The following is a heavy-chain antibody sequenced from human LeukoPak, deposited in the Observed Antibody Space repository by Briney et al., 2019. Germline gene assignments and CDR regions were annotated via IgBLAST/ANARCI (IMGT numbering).Heavy chain of an antibody. CDR1: RFTFSSYA. Sequence: SGGSLRLSCAASRFTFSSYAMSWVRQAPGRGLEWVSTIGGTGDKTYYADSVKGRFTISRDNSMHTLYLQMSSLKAEDTAAYYCAKDPVVYHGGSGWHYFDYWGQGTLVTVSS. D-gene: IGHD6-19*01. J-gene: IGHJ4*02. CDR2: IGGTGDKT. V-gene: IGHV3-23*01. CDR3: AKDPVVYHGGSGWHYFDY.